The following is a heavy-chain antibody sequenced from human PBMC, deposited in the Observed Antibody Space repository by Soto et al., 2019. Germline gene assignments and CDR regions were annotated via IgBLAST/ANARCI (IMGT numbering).Heavy chain of an antibody. Sequence: PGESLKISCNGSGYSFTSYWIGRLRQMHGKGVEWMWIIYPGDSDTRYSPSFQGQVTISADTPISTASLQWSSLKASDTARYFCARLVGGYSYDVWYGMDVWGQGTTVTVSS. J-gene: IGHJ6*02. D-gene: IGHD5-18*01. CDR2: IYPGDSDT. V-gene: IGHV5-51*01. CDR3: ARLVGGYSYDVWYGMDV. CDR1: GYSFTSYW.